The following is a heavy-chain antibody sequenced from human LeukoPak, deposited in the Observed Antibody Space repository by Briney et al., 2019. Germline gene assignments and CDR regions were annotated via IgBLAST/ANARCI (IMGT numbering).Heavy chain of an antibody. V-gene: IGHV1-69*13. D-gene: IGHD6-6*01. Sequence: GASVRVSCKASGGTFSSYAISWVRQAPGQGLEWMEGIIPIFGTANYAQKFQGRVTITADESTSTAYMELSSLRSEDTAVYYCARDRDRRGGIAARWYYYYMDVWGKGTTVTVSS. CDR2: IIPIFGTA. J-gene: IGHJ6*03. CDR3: ARDRDRRGGIAARWYYYYMDV. CDR1: GGTFSSYA.